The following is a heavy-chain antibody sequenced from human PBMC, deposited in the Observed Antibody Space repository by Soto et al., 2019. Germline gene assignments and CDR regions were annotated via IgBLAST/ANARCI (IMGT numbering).Heavy chain of an antibody. CDR3: ARALVVVTEYFDY. CDR1: GFTISGYW. CDR2: IKQDGSEQ. D-gene: IGHD3-22*01. J-gene: IGHJ4*02. Sequence: PGGSLRLSCVASGFTISGYWMSWVRQAPGKGLEWVANIKQDGSEQHYVDSVKGRFTISKDYAKNSLFLQMNSLRAEDTAVYYCARALVVVTEYFDYWGQGXLVTVYS. V-gene: IGHV3-7*03.